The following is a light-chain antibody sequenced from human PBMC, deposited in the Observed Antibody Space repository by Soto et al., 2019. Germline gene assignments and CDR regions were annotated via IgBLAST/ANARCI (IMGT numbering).Light chain of an antibody. CDR2: GNS. Sequence: QSVLTQPPSVSGAPGQRVTISCTGSSSNIGAGYDVHWYQQLPGTAPKLLIYGNSNRPSGAPDRFSGSKSGTSASLAITGLQAEDVADYYCQSYDSSLSGCPYVFGTGTKVTVL. CDR1: SSNIGAGYD. J-gene: IGLJ1*01. CDR3: QSYDSSLSGCPYV. V-gene: IGLV1-40*01.